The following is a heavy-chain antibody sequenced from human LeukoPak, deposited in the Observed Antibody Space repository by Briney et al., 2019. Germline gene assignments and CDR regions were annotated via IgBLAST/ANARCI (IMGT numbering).Heavy chain of an antibody. CDR2: ITPMFGTA. J-gene: IGHJ6*02. Sequence: SVKVSCKASGGTFSRHAISWVRQAPGQGLEWMGGITPMFGTANYAQKFQGRVTITADESTSTAYMELSSLRSEDTAVYYCARDLSYSSSWYRDYYYYYYGMDVWGQGTTVTVSS. V-gene: IGHV1-69*13. CDR1: GGTFSRHA. D-gene: IGHD6-13*01. CDR3: ARDLSYSSSWYRDYYYYYYGMDV.